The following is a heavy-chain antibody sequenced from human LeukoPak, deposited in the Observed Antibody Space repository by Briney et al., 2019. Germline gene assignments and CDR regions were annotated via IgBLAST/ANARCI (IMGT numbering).Heavy chain of an antibody. J-gene: IGHJ4*02. CDR1: GGSISSSSYY. V-gene: IGHV4-39*07. Sequence: SETLSLTCTVSGGSISSSSYYWGWIRQPPGKGLEWIGSIYYSGSTYYNPSLKSRVTISVDTSKNQFSLKLSSVTAADTAVYYCATGIVVVPAAMPDYFDYWGQGTLVTVSS. CDR2: IYYSGST. CDR3: ATGIVVVPAAMPDYFDY. D-gene: IGHD2-2*01.